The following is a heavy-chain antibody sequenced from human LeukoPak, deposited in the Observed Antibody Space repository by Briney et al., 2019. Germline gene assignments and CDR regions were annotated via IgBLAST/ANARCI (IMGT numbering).Heavy chain of an antibody. CDR1: GGSISSGGYS. V-gene: IGHV4-30-2*01. Sequence: SQTLSLTCAVSGGSISSGGYSWSWIRQPPGKDLEWIGYIYHSGSTYYNPSLKSRVTISVDRSKNQFSLKLSSVTAADTAVYYCARDTQEAFDIWGQGTMVTVSS. CDR3: ARDTQEAFDI. J-gene: IGHJ3*02. CDR2: IYHSGST.